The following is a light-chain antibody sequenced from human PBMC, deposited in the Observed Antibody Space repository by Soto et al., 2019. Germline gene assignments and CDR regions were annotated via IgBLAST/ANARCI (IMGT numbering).Light chain of an antibody. J-gene: IGLJ1*01. CDR1: SSDVGGSDH. CDR3: SSYSTTNTLV. Sequence: QSALTQPASVSGSPGQSVTISCTGASSDVGGSDHVSWYQQHPGKAPKLILYEVNNRPSGVSNRFSGSKSGNTASLIISGLQADDEAEYFCSSYSTTNTLVFGSGTKGTVL. CDR2: EVN. V-gene: IGLV2-14*03.